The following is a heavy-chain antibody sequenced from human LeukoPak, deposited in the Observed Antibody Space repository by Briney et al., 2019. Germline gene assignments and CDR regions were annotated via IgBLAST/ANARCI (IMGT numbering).Heavy chain of an antibody. V-gene: IGHV3-23*01. J-gene: IGHJ4*02. CDR3: TKGRYYDSSCFFYFDY. CDR2: ISGSGDNT. Sequence: GGSLRLSRAASGFTFSSYAMSWVRQAPGKGLEWVSGISGSGDNTYYADSAKGRFTISRDNSKNTLYVQVNSLGTEDTAAYYCTKGRYYDSSCFFYFDYWGQGTLVTVSS. CDR1: GFTFSSYA. D-gene: IGHD3-22*01.